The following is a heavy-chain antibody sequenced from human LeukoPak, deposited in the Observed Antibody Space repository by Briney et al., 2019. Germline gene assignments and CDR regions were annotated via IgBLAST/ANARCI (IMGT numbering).Heavy chain of an antibody. CDR1: GXTFSTYP. D-gene: IGHD5-12*01. J-gene: IGHJ3*02. CDR3: VKDSVRGYSGYGNDGFEI. CDR2: ISSGGTDT. V-gene: IGHV3-23*01. Sequence: GGSLRLSCAASGXTFSTYPVSWVRQAPGKGLEWVSAISSGGTDTYYADSVKGRFTISRDNSKNTLYLRMNSLRAEDTAVYYCVKDSVRGYSGYGNDGFEIWGQGTMVTVSS.